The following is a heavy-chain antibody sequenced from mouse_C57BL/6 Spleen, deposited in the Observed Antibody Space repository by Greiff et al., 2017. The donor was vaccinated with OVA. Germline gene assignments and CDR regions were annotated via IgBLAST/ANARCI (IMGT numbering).Heavy chain of an antibody. D-gene: IGHD2-5*01. CDR3: ARYSNPYAMDY. CDR1: GYAFTNYL. CDR2: INPGSGGT. V-gene: IGHV1-54*01. J-gene: IGHJ4*01. Sequence: VMLVESGAELVRPGTSVKVSCKASGYAFTNYLIEWVKQRPGQGLEWIGVINPGSGGTNYNEKFKGKATLTADKSSSTAYMQLSSLTSEDSAVYFCARYSNPYAMDYWGQGTSVTVSS.